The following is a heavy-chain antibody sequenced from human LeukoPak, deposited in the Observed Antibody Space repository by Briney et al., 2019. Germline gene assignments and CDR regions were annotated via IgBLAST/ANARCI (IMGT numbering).Heavy chain of an antibody. CDR1: GGSISSYY. V-gene: IGHV4-59*01. Sequence: PSECLSLTCTVSGGSISSYYWSWIRQPPGKGLEWIGYIYYSGSTNYNASLTNRVTISVDTSKNQFSLKLSSVTAADTAVYYCAREVGYCSGGSCYSYFDYWGQGTLVTVSS. CDR3: AREVGYCSGGSCYSYFDY. J-gene: IGHJ4*02. D-gene: IGHD2-15*01. CDR2: IYYSGST.